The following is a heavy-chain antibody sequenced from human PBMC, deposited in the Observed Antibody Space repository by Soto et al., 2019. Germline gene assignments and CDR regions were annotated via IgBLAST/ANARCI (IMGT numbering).Heavy chain of an antibody. Sequence: GGSLRLSCAVSGLTFSRFAMSWVRQAPGKGLEWVSSIGGSGDATYNADFAKGRFTISRDNSKNTLSLQMNSLRAEDTAVYYCAKDGVIIVVVAATPRYGMDVWGQGTTVTVSS. D-gene: IGHD2-15*01. CDR2: IGGSGDAT. CDR1: GLTFSRFA. J-gene: IGHJ6*02. CDR3: AKDGVIIVVVAATPRYGMDV. V-gene: IGHV3-23*01.